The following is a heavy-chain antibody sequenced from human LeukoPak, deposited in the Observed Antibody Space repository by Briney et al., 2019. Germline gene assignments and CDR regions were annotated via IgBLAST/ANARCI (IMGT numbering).Heavy chain of an antibody. D-gene: IGHD3-22*01. CDR1: GFTFSSYS. CDR2: ISSSSSYI. V-gene: IGHV3-21*01. J-gene: IGHJ4*02. Sequence: PGGSLRLSCAASGFTFSSYSMNWVRQAPGKGLEWVSPISSSSSYIYYADSVKGRFTISRDNAKNSLYLQMNSLRAEDTAVYYCASAYYYDSSRVEYWGQGTLVTVSS. CDR3: ASAYYYDSSRVEY.